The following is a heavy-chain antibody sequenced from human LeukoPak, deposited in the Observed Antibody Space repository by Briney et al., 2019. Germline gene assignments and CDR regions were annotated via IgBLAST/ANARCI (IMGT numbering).Heavy chain of an antibody. CDR3: ARDRGIVGTTGYYYMDV. D-gene: IGHD1-26*01. V-gene: IGHV3-11*04. Sequence: GSLRLSCVASGFSFSDYYMSWIRQAPGKGLEWVSYIGSTIYYADSVKGRFTISRDNAKNSLYLQMNSLRAEDTAVYYCARDRGIVGTTGYYYMDVWGKRTTVTVSS. J-gene: IGHJ6*03. CDR1: GFSFSDYY. CDR2: IGSTI.